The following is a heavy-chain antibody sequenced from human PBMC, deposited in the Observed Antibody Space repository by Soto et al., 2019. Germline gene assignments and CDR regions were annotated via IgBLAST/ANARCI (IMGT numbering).Heavy chain of an antibody. CDR1: GGSISGYY. V-gene: IGHV4-59*01. Sequence: QVQLQESGPGLVKPSETLSLTCTVSGGSISGYYWNWIRQPPGKGLEWIGYIYYTGSTNYNPSLEGRVTISVDTAKNQFSLKLSSVTAADTAVYYCAKGSFRSGGYYSDFDYWGQGTLVTVSS. CDR3: AKGSFRSGGYYSDFDY. CDR2: IYYTGST. J-gene: IGHJ4*02. D-gene: IGHD3-10*01.